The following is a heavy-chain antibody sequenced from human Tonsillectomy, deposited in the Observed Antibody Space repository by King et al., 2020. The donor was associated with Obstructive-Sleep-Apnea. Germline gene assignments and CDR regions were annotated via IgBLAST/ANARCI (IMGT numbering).Heavy chain of an antibody. CDR2: IYHSGST. J-gene: IGHJ5*02. CDR3: ARGGGDYYYWFDP. D-gene: IGHD4-17*01. V-gene: IGHV4-30-2*01. CDR1: GGSISSGGYS. Sequence: QLQESGSGLVKPSQTLSLTCAVSGGSISSGGYSWSWIRQPPGKGLEWIGYIYHSGSTYYNPSLKSRVTISVDRSKNQFSLKLSSVTAADTAVYYCARGGGDYYYWFDPWGQGTLVTVSS.